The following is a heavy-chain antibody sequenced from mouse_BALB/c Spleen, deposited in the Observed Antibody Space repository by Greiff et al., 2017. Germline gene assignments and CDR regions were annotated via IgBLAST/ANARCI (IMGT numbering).Heavy chain of an antibody. V-gene: IGHV1-54*01. CDR2: INPGSGGT. J-gene: IGHJ3*01. Sequence: VQLQQSGAELVRPGTSVKVSCKASGYAFTNYLIEWVKQRPGQGLEWIGVINPGSGGTNYNEKFKGKATLTADKSSSTAYMQLSILTSDDSAVYFCARAKSYGFDYWGQGTLVTVSA. CDR3: ARAKSYGFDY. D-gene: IGHD1-1*01. CDR1: GYAFTNYL.